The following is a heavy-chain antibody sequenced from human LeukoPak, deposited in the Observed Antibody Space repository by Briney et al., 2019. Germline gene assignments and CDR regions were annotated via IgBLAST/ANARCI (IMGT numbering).Heavy chain of an antibody. CDR1: GGSFSGYY. CDR2: INHSGST. CDR3: AGGVRRYFDL. Sequence: PSETLSLTCAVYGGSFSGYYWSWIRQPPGKGLEWIGEINHSGSTNYNPSLKSRVTISVDTSKNQFSLKLSSVTAADTAVYYCAGGVRRYFDLWGRGTLATVSS. J-gene: IGHJ2*01. V-gene: IGHV4-34*01.